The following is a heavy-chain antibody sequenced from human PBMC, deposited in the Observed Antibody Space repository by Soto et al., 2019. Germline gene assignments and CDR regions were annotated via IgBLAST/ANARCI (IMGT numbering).Heavy chain of an antibody. J-gene: IGHJ4*02. CDR1: GGSISSGGYY. V-gene: IGHV4-31*03. Sequence: QVQLQESGPGLVKPSQILSLTCTVSGGSISSGGYYWSWIRQHPGKGLEWLGYIYYSGSTYYNPSPKSRVTIAVDTSKNQYSLKLSSGTGADNDVYYWAREWWDYYFDSWGPGTLGTDSS. CDR3: AREWWDYYFDS. CDR2: IYYSGST. D-gene: IGHD1-26*01.